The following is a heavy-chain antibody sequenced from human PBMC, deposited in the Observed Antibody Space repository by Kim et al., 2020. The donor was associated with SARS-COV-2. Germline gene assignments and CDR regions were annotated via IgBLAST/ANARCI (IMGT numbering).Heavy chain of an antibody. V-gene: IGHV1-24*01. CDR1: GYTLTELS. J-gene: IGHJ6*02. CDR3: ATDLPDVLRYFDWAPGGMDV. D-gene: IGHD3-9*01. CDR2: FDPEDGET. Sequence: ASVKVSCKVSGYTLTELSMHWVRQAPGKGLEWMGGFDPEDGETIYAQKFQGRVTMTEDTSTDTAYMELSSLRSEDTAVYYCATDLPDVLRYFDWAPGGMDVWGQGTTVTVSS.